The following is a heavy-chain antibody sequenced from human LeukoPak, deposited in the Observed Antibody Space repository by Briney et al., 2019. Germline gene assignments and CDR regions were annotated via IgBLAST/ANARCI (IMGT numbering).Heavy chain of an antibody. V-gene: IGHV3-15*01. J-gene: IGHJ6*02. D-gene: IGHD2-2*01. CDR2: IKRKTDGGTT. CDR3: TTSSKDIVVVPAAILGGLYYYYGMDV. Sequence: GGSLRLSCAASGFTFSNAWMSWVRQAPGKGLEWVGRIKRKTDGGTTDYAAPVKGRFTISRDDSKNTLYLQMNSLKTEDTAVYYCTTSSKDIVVVPAAILGGLYYYYGMDVWGQGTTVTVSS. CDR1: GFTFSNAW.